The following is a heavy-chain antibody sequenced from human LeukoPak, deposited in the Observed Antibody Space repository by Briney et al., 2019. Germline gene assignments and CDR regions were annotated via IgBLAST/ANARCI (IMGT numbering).Heavy chain of an antibody. Sequence: GGSLRLSCAASGFTFSSYAMSWVRQAPGKGLEWVSAISGSGGSTYYADSVKGRFTISRDNSKNTLYLQMNSLRAEDTAAYYCARDAKYDYGGDIDAFDVWGQGTMVTVSS. CDR1: GFTFSSYA. CDR2: ISGSGGST. D-gene: IGHD4-23*01. CDR3: ARDAKYDYGGDIDAFDV. V-gene: IGHV3-23*01. J-gene: IGHJ3*01.